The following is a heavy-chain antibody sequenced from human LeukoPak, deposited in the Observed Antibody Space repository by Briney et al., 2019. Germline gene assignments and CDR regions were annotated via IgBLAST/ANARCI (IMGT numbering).Heavy chain of an antibody. CDR3: ARKSYYYDSSGYFFDY. V-gene: IGHV3-48*02. J-gene: IGHJ4*02. Sequence: PGGSLRLSCAASGFTFSSYSMNWVRQAPGKGLEWVSYISTSSGTIFYADSVKGRFTVSRDNAKNSLYLQMNSLRDEDTAVYSCARKSYYYDSSGYFFDYWVQGTLVTVSS. CDR1: GFTFSSYS. D-gene: IGHD3-22*01. CDR2: ISTSSGTI.